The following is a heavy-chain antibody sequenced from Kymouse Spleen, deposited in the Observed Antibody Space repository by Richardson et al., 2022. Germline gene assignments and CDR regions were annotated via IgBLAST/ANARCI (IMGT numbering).Heavy chain of an antibody. V-gene: IGHV1-2*04. CDR3: ARVGDILTGYYYFDY. CDR2: INPNSGGT. D-gene: IGHD3-9*01. Sequence: QVQLVQSGAEVKKPGASVKVSCKASGYTFTGYYMHWVRQAPGQGLEWMGWINPNSGGTNYAQKFQGWVTMTRDTSISTAYMELSRLRSDDTAVYYCARVGDILTGYYYFDYWGQGTLVTVSS. CDR1: GYTFTGYY. J-gene: IGHJ4*02.